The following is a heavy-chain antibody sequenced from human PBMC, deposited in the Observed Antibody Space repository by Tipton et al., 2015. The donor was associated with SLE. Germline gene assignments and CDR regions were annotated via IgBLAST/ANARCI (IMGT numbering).Heavy chain of an antibody. V-gene: IGHV3-33*01. CDR1: GFTFSSYG. Sequence: SLRLSCAASGFTFSSYGMHWVRQAPGKGLEWVAVIWYDGSNKYYADSVKGRFTISRDNSKNTLYLQMNSLRAEDTAVYYCARGPISNSSGWRGWYFDLWGRGTLVTVSS. CDR3: ARGPISNSSGWRGWYFDL. J-gene: IGHJ2*01. D-gene: IGHD6-19*01. CDR2: IWYDGSNK.